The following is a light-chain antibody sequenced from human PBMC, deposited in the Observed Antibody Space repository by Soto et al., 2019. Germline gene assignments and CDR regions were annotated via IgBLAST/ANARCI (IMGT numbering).Light chain of an antibody. CDR3: QQYGTSPRT. V-gene: IGKV3-20*01. CDR2: GAS. J-gene: IGKJ2*01. Sequence: EIVLTQSPGTLSLSPGERATLSCRASQSVTSNYLAWYQHIPGQAPRLLIYGASSRATGIPDRFSGSGAGTDFALTISRLEPEDFAVYYCQQYGTSPRTFGQGTKLEIK. CDR1: QSVTSNY.